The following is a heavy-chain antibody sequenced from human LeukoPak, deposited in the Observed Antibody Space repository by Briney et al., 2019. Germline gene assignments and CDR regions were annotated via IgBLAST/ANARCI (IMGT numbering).Heavy chain of an antibody. CDR2: IYYSGST. CDR1: GGSISSYY. Sequence: SETLSLTCTVSGGSISSYYWSWIRQPPGKGLEWIGYIYYSGSTNYNPSLKSRVTISVDTSKNQFSLKLSSVTAADTAVYYCARTFGTYYYDSSGYYSYYFDYWGQGTLVTVSS. J-gene: IGHJ4*02. V-gene: IGHV4-59*01. CDR3: ARTFGTYYYDSSGYYSYYFDY. D-gene: IGHD3-22*01.